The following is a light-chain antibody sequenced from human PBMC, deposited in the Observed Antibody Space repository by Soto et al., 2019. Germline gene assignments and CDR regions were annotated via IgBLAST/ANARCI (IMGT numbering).Light chain of an antibody. CDR1: QSVSATY. CDR3: QHYGSSTRT. V-gene: IGKV3-20*01. J-gene: IGKJ1*01. Sequence: EIVLTQSPGTLSLSPGERAILSCRASQSVSATYLAWYQQRPGQAPRLLIYGASSRATGIPDRVSGSGSATDFTLAITRLEPEDFAVYYCQHYGSSTRTFGQGTRVDI. CDR2: GAS.